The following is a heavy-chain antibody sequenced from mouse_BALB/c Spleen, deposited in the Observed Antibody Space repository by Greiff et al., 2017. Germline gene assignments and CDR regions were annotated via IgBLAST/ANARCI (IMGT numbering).Heavy chain of an antibody. Sequence: VQLQQSGPELVKPGASVRISCKASGYTFTSYYIHWVKQRPGQGLEWIGWIYPGNVNTKYNEKFKGKATLTADKSSSTAYMQLSSLTSEDSAVYFCARGHDGSYFDYWGQGTTLTVSS. CDR1: GYTFTSYY. CDR2: IYPGNVNT. V-gene: IGHV1S56*01. J-gene: IGHJ2*01. CDR3: ARGHDGSYFDY. D-gene: IGHD1-1*01.